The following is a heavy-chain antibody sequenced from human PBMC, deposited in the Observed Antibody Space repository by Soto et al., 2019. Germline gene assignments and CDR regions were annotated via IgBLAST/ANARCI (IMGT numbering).Heavy chain of an antibody. CDR3: ARADRTLVTSYSLDV. D-gene: IGHD2-21*02. V-gene: IGHV4-34*01. CDR1: GGSFSGYY. Sequence: QVQLQQWGTGLLKPSETLSLTCAVYGGSFSGYYWTWIRQPPGKGLEWIGEINHSGTINFNPSLKSRLNISLDTSKTYFSLKLSSVTDSDTAAYYCARADRTLVTSYSLDVWGQGTTVNVSS. CDR2: INHSGTI. J-gene: IGHJ6*02.